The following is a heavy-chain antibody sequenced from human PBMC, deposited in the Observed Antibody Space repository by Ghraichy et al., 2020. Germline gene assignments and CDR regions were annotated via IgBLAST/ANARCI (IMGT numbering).Heavy chain of an antibody. D-gene: IGHD3-9*01. J-gene: IGHJ6*02. V-gene: IGHV3-74*01. Sequence: GGSLRLSCAASGFTFTTYWMHWVRQAPGKGLVWVSRINSDGTTTSYVDSVEGRFTISRDNAKNTLYLQMNSLRAEDTAVYYCARPWQPRDFLVAMDVWGQGTTVTVSS. CDR2: INSDGTTT. CDR1: GFTFTTYW. CDR3: ARPWQPRDFLVAMDV.